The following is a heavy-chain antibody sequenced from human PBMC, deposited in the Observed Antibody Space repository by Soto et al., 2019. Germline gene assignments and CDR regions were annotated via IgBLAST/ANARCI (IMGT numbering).Heavy chain of an antibody. D-gene: IGHD6-13*01. CDR1: GYTLTELS. CDR3: ATDDRGLISSLDAFDI. V-gene: IGHV1-24*01. CDR2: FDPEDGET. J-gene: IGHJ3*02. Sequence: ASVKVSCKVSGYTLTELSTHWVRQAPGKGLEWMGGFDPEDGETIYAQKFQGRVTMTEDTSTDTAYMELSSLRSEDTAVYYCATDDRGLISSLDAFDIWGQGTMVTVSS.